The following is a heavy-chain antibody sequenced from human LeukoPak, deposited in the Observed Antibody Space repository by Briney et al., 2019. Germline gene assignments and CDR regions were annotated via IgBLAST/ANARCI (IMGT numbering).Heavy chain of an antibody. CDR2: IYYSGST. D-gene: IGHD4-11*01. CDR3: ASNDYSSSDAFDI. V-gene: IGHV4-59*01. CDR1: GGSISNYY. Sequence: SETLSLTCSVSGGSISNYYWSWIRQPPGKGLEWIGYIYYSGSTNYNPSLKSRVTISVDTSKNQFSLKLSSVTAADTAVYYCASNDYSSSDAFDIWGQGTMVTVSS. J-gene: IGHJ3*02.